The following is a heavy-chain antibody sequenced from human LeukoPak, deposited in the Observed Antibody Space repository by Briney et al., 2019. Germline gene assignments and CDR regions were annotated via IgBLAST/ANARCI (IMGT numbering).Heavy chain of an antibody. CDR2: IYSGGST. D-gene: IGHD5-18*01. Sequence: PGGYLRLSCAASGFTVSSNYMSWVRQAPGKGLEWVSVIYSGGSTYYADSVKGRFTISRDNSKNTMYLQMNSLRAEDTAVYYCARMVTRHYYYGMDVWGQGTTVTVSS. CDR3: ARMVTRHYYYGMDV. V-gene: IGHV3-53*01. J-gene: IGHJ6*02. CDR1: GFTVSSNY.